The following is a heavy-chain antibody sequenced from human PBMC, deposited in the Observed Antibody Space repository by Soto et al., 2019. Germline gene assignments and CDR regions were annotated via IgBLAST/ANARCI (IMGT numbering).Heavy chain of an antibody. CDR2: IYYSGST. V-gene: IGHV4-39*01. J-gene: IGHJ4*02. D-gene: IGHD2-2*01. CDR3: ARQTASIVRQGDFDY. CDR1: GDSITSSRYY. Sequence: QLVLQESGPGVVKPSETLSLTCSVSGDSITSSRYYWGWIRQTPQTGLEWIGSIYYSGSTFYNPSLKSRVTVSVDTSKNQFSLKLTSVRAADTSLYFCARQTASIVRQGDFDYWGQGTLVTVSS.